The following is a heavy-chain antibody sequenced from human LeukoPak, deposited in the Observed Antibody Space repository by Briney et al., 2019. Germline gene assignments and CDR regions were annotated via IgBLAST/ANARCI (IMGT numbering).Heavy chain of an antibody. D-gene: IGHD3-3*01. CDR1: GFTFSSYW. CDR2: IKQDGSEK. Sequence: GSLRLSCAASGFTFSSYWMSWVRQAPGKGLEWVANIKQDGSEKYYVDSVKGRFTISRDNAKNSLYLQMNSLRAEDTAVYYCARDGLYYDFWSGPYYYYGMDVWGQGTTVTVSS. V-gene: IGHV3-7*03. J-gene: IGHJ6*02. CDR3: ARDGLYYDFWSGPYYYYGMDV.